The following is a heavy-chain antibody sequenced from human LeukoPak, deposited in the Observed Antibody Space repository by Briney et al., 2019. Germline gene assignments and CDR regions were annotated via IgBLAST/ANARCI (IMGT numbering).Heavy chain of an antibody. V-gene: IGHV1-18*04. J-gene: IGHJ3*02. D-gene: IGHD2/OR15-2a*01. CDR1: GYTFTSYT. CDR3: ARKDKLLDDAFDI. CDR2: ISPYNGNT. Sequence: ASVKVSCKTSGYTFTSYTVTWVRQAPGQGLECMGWISPYNGNTNSAQNVQDRLIMTTDTSTSIAYMELRSLTSDDTAVYFCARKDKLLDDAFDIWGQGTMVTVSS.